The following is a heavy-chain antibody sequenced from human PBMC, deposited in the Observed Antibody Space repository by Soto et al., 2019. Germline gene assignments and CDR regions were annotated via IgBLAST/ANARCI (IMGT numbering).Heavy chain of an antibody. D-gene: IGHD2-15*01. Sequence: SETLSLTCSVSGGSINYNSYYWGWIRQPPGKGLEWVGGIFYTGTTYYSPSLKDRVTISVDTSKNSFSLNLTSVTAADPAVYFCARLVVVAPVVNAWGLGTLVTVSS. V-gene: IGHV4-39*02. CDR1: GGSINYNSYY. J-gene: IGHJ5*02. CDR2: IFYTGTT. CDR3: ARLVVVAPVVNA.